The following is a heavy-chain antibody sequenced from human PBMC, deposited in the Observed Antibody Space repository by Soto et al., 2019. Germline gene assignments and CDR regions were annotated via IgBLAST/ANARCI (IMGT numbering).Heavy chain of an antibody. CDR2: ISYDGSNK. J-gene: IGHJ6*02. V-gene: IGHV3-30-3*01. CDR3: ARYLVPFYYYYGMDV. D-gene: IGHD3-9*01. CDR1: GFTFSSYA. Sequence: QVQLVESGGGVVQPGRSLRLSCAASGFTFSSYAMHWVRQAPGKGLEWVAVISYDGSNKYYADSVKGRFTISRDNSKNTLYLQMNSLRAEDTAVYYCARYLVPFYYYYGMDVWGQGTTVTVSS.